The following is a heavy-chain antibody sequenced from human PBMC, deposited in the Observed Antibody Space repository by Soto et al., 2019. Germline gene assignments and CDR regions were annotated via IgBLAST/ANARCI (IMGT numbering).Heavy chain of an antibody. J-gene: IGHJ5*02. CDR3: ARGGKSRSWIGKLDP. CDR2: MNPNSGHT. CDR1: GYTFTSYD. D-gene: IGHD6-13*01. V-gene: IGHV1-8*01. Sequence: QVQLVKSGAEVKKPGAAVKVSCNTSGYTFTSYDINWVRQATGQGLEWIGWMNPNSGHTGYAQKFQGRLTMTRNTSIGTAYMELSSLTSDDTAVYYCARGGKSRSWIGKLDPWGQGTLVTVSS.